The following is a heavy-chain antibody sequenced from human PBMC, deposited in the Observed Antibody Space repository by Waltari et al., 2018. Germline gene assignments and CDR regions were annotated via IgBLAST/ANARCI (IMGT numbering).Heavy chain of an antibody. J-gene: IGHJ6*03. Sequence: EVQLVESGGGLVQPGGSLRLSCAASGFTFSSYSMHWVRPAPGKGLEWVSYISSSSSTIYYADSVKGRFTISRDNAKNSLYLQMNSLRAEDTAVYYCARDQVIRPPDYYYMDVWGKGTTVTVSS. V-gene: IGHV3-48*04. CDR3: ARDQVIRPPDYYYMDV. CDR1: GFTFSSYS. CDR2: ISSSSSTI.